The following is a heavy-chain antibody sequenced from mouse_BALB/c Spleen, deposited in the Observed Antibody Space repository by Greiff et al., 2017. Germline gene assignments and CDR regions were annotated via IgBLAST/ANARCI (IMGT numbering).Heavy chain of an antibody. D-gene: IGHD1-1*01. CDR3: TRFYSFAY. V-gene: IGHV1-15*01. CDR1: GYTFTDYE. CDR2: IDPETGGT. Sequence: QVQLQQSGAELVRPGASVTLSCKASGYTFTDYEMHWVKQTPVHGLEWIGAIDPETGGTAYNQKFKGKATLTADKSSSTAYMELRSLTSEDSAVYYCTRFYSFAYWGQGTLVTGAA. J-gene: IGHJ3*01.